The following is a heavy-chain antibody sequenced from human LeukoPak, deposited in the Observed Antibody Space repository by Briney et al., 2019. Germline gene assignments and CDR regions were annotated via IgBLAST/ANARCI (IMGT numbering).Heavy chain of an antibody. CDR2: IIPIFGTA. Sequence: ASVKVSCKASGGTFSSYAISWVRQAPGQGLEWMGGIIPIFGTANYAQKFQGRVTITADESTNTAYMELSSLRSEDTAVYYCARDYGTNYYDSSDAFDIWGQGTMVTVSS. V-gene: IGHV1-69*13. J-gene: IGHJ3*02. CDR3: ARDYGTNYYDSSDAFDI. CDR1: GGTFSSYA. D-gene: IGHD3-22*01.